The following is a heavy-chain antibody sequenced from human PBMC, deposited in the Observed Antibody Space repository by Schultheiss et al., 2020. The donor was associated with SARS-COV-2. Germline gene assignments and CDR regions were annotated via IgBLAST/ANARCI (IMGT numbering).Heavy chain of an antibody. CDR1: GYTFTGYY. V-gene: IGHV1-2*02. CDR2: INPNSGGT. CDR3: AMGLDTNWFDP. Sequence: GESLKISCKASGYTFTGYYMHWVRQAPGQGLEWMGWINPNSGGTNYAQKFQGRVTMTRDTSISTAYMELSRLRSDDTAVYYCAMGLDTNWFDPWGQGTLVTVSS. D-gene: IGHD6-19*01. J-gene: IGHJ5*02.